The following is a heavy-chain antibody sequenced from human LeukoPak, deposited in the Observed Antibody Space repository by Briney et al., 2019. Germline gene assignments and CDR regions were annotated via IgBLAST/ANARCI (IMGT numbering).Heavy chain of an antibody. J-gene: IGHJ4*02. V-gene: IGHV3-15*01. CDR2: TKSKTDGGTT. Sequence: GGSLRLSCAASGFTFSNAWMSWVRQAPGKGLEWVGRTKSKTDGGTTDYAAPVKGRFTISRDDSKNTLYLQMNSLKTEDTAVYYCTTDFVDTAMVTHNYWGQGTLVTVSS. CDR3: TTDFVDTAMVTHNY. D-gene: IGHD5-18*01. CDR1: GFTFSNAW.